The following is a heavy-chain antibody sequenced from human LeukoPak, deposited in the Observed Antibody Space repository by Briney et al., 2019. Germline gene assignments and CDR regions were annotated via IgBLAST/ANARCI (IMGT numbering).Heavy chain of an antibody. D-gene: IGHD4-11*01. CDR3: AKDAQRGFDYSNSLEY. CDR2: ILSSGKTI. Sequence: QPGGSLRLSCAASGFTFSSYEMNWVRQAPGKGLEWVSYILSSGKTIYYADSVKGRFTISRDNSKNTVSLQMNSLRDEDTAVYYCAKDAQRGFDYSNSLEYWGQGTLVTVSS. J-gene: IGHJ4*02. CDR1: GFTFSSYE. V-gene: IGHV3-48*03.